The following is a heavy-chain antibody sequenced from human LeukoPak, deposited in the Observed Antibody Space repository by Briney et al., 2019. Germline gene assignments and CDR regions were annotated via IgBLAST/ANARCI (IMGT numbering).Heavy chain of an antibody. CDR3: ARERIAARGDWFDP. J-gene: IGHJ5*02. D-gene: IGHD6-13*01. Sequence: PSETLSLTCTVSGGSISSYYWSWIRQPPGKGLEWIGYIYYSGSTNYNPSLKSRVTISVDTSKNQSSLKLSSVTAADTAVYYCARERIAARGDWFDPWGQGTLVTVSS. V-gene: IGHV4-59*01. CDR2: IYYSGST. CDR1: GGSISSYY.